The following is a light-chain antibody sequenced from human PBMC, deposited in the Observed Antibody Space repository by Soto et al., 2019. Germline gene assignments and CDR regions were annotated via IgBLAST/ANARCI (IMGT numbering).Light chain of an antibody. J-gene: IGKJ4*01. CDR2: DAS. CDR1: QSVNSY. CDR3: QQRTKWPLT. Sequence: EIVLTQSPGTLSLSPGERATLSCMASQSVNSYLVWYQQKPGQAPRLLIYDASSRAAGIPARFSGSGSGTDFTLTISRLEPEDIAIYYCQQRTKWPLTFGGGTKVEIK. V-gene: IGKV3-11*01.